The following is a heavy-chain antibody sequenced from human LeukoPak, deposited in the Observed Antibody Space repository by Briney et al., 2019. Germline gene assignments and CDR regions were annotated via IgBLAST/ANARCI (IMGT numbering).Heavy chain of an antibody. J-gene: IGHJ4*02. V-gene: IGHV6-1*01. D-gene: IGHD3-22*01. CDR3: ARGRYYYDSSGETPFDY. Sequence: HSQTLSLTCAISGDSVSSNSAAWNWIRQSPSRGLEWLGRTYYRSKWYNDYAVSVKSRITINPDTSKNQFSLQLNSVTPGDTAVYYCARGRYYYDSSGETPFDYWGQGTLVTVSS. CDR2: TYYRSKWYN. CDR1: GDSVSSNSAA.